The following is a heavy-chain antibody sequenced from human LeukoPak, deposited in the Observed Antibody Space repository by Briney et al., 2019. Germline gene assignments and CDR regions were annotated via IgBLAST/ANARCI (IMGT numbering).Heavy chain of an antibody. V-gene: IGHV1-2*02. Sequence: ASVKVSCKVSGYTLTELSMHWVRQAPGQGLEWMGWINPNSGGTNYAQKFQGRVTMTRDTSISTAYMELSRLRSDDTAVYYCARATTLLLVPAAPFDYWGQGTLVTVSS. CDR1: GYTLTELS. D-gene: IGHD2-2*01. CDR3: ARATTLLLVPAAPFDY. CDR2: INPNSGGT. J-gene: IGHJ4*02.